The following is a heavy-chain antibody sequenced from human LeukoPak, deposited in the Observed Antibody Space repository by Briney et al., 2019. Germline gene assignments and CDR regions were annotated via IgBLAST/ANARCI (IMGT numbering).Heavy chain of an antibody. CDR2: INQDGSVK. CDR3: TRDFVF. J-gene: IGHJ4*02. D-gene: IGHD3-3*01. CDR1: GFAFSTYW. V-gene: IGHV3-7*01. Sequence: GGSLRLTCAASGFAFSTYWMDWVRQAPGKGLEGVGNINQDGSVKHYVDSVRGRFTISRDNARNSVYLQMSDLRVEDTAVYYCTRDFVFWGQGSLVTASS.